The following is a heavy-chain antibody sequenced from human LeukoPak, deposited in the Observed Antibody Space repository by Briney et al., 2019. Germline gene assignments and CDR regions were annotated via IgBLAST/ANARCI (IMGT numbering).Heavy chain of an antibody. CDR1: GFTFSDYY. D-gene: IGHD3-3*01. CDR3: ARGRGRFLEWLLTDY. Sequence: PGGSLRLSCAASGFTFSDYYMSWIRQAPGKGLEWVSYISSSGSTIYYADSVKGRFTISRDNSKNTLYLQMNSLRAEDTAVYYCARGRGRFLEWLLTDYWGQGTLVTVSS. J-gene: IGHJ4*02. V-gene: IGHV3-11*04. CDR2: ISSSGSTI.